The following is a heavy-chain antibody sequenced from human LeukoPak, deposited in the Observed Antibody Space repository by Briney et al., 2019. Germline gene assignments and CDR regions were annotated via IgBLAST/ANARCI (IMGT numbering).Heavy chain of an antibody. CDR1: GDSISSGGYW. CDR3: ARAPVATPSEFDY. V-gene: IGHV4-31*11. CDR2: ISYGGKA. D-gene: IGHD5-12*01. J-gene: IGHJ4*02. Sequence: PSETLSLTCAVSGDSISSGGYWWSWIRQHPGKGPEWIGYISYGGKADYNPSPKSRVAISADTPKNQFSLKLSSTTAADTAVYYCARAPVATPSEFDYWGQGTLVTVSS.